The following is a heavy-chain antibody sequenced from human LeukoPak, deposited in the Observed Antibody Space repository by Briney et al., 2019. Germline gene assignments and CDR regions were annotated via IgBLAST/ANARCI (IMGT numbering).Heavy chain of an antibody. Sequence: KSSQTLSLTCSVSGGSISTYFWNWIRQPAGKGLEWIGHIHTSGSTNYNPSLKSRVTMSVDTSKNKFSLKLSSVTAADTAVYFCARSYYYDSENDGFDLWGQGTMVTVSS. V-gene: IGHV4-4*07. CDR1: GGSISTYF. D-gene: IGHD3-22*01. J-gene: IGHJ3*01. CDR3: ARSYYYDSENDGFDL. CDR2: IHTSGST.